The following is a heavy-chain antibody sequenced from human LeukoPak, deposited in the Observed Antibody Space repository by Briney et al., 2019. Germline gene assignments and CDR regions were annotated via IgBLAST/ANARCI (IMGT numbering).Heavy chain of an antibody. CDR2: IYSGGST. J-gene: IGHJ6*02. V-gene: IGHV3-53*01. CDR1: GFTFAGYA. CDR3: ARENNGYYYGMDV. D-gene: IGHD1/OR15-1a*01. Sequence: GGSLRLSCAASGFTFAGYAMSWVRQAPGKGLEWVSVIYSGGSTYYADSVKGRFTISRDNSKNTLYLQMNSLRAEDTAVYYCARENNGYYYGMDVWGQGTTVTVSS.